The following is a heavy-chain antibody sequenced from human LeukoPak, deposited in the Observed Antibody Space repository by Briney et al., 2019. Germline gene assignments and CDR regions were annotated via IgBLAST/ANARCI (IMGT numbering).Heavy chain of an antibody. Sequence: HAGGSLRFSCAASGFTFSSYWMSWIRQAPGKGLEWVANIKQDGREKYYVDSVKGRFTISRDNAKNSLYLQMNSLRAEDTAMYYCARVSIAARPSHFDYWGQGTLVTVSS. V-gene: IGHV3-7*01. CDR1: GFTFSSYW. J-gene: IGHJ4*02. CDR2: IKQDGREK. CDR3: ARVSIAARPSHFDY. D-gene: IGHD6-6*01.